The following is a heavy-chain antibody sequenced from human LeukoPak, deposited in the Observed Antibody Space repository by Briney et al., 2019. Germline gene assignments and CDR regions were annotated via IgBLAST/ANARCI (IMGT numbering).Heavy chain of an antibody. CDR2: IKQDGSEK. Sequence: AGGSLRLSCAASGFTFSSYWMSWVRQAPGKGLEWVANIKQDGSEKYYVDSVKGRFTISRDNAKNSLYLQMNSLRAEDTAVYYCARDRRPLRRTRGLEFDYWGQGTLVTVSS. D-gene: IGHD3-10*01. V-gene: IGHV3-7*01. J-gene: IGHJ4*02. CDR1: GFTFSSYW. CDR3: ARDRRPLRRTRGLEFDY.